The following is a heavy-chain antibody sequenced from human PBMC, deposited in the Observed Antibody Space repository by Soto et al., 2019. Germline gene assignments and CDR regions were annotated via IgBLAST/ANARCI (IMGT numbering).Heavy chain of an antibody. D-gene: IGHD6-6*01. Sequence: ASVKVSCKASGYTFTSYAMHWVRQAPGQRLEWMGWINAGNGNTKYSQKFQGRVSITRDTSASTAYMELSSLRSEDTAVYYCARDRTAARPSPPVDYWGQGTLVTVSS. CDR3: ARDRTAARPSPPVDY. J-gene: IGHJ4*02. V-gene: IGHV1-3*01. CDR2: INAGNGNT. CDR1: GYTFTSYA.